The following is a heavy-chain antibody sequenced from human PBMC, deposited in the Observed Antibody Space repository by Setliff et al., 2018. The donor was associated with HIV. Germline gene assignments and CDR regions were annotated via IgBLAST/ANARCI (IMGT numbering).Heavy chain of an antibody. J-gene: IGHJ4*02. CDR1: GGSIKDYY. CDR3: ARGAGAFGAKLDS. CDR2: MSFSANS. Sequence: SETLSLTCNVSGGSIKDYYWSWIRQPPGKGLEWLGYMSFSANSNYNPSLKNRITISIDTSKNQFSLRLKSVTAADAAIYYCARGAGAFGAKLDSWGQGSLVTSPQ. V-gene: IGHV4-59*01. D-gene: IGHD3-10*01.